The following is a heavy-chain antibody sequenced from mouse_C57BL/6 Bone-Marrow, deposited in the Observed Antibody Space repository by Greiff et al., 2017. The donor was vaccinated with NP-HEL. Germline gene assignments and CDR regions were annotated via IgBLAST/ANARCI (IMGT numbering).Heavy chain of an antibody. J-gene: IGHJ3*01. CDR3: ARLED. CDR1: GFTFSDYY. Sequence: EVQRVESGGGLVQPGGSLKLSCAASGFTFSDYYMYWVRQTPEKRLEWVAYISNGGGSTYYPDTVKGRFTISRDNAKNTLYLQMSRLKSEDTAMYYCARLEDWGQGTLVTVSA. CDR2: ISNGGGST. V-gene: IGHV5-12*01.